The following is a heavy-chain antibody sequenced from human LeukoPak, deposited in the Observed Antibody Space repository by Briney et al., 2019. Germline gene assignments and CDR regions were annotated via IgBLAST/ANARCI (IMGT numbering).Heavy chain of an antibody. V-gene: IGHV4-59*01. D-gene: IGHD3-10*01. CDR3: ARTNYYGSGTHKYFDY. CDR1: GGSISSYY. CDR2: IYYSGST. Sequence: SETLSLTCTVSGGSISSYYWSWIRQPPGKGLEWIGYIYYSGSTNYNPSLKSRVTISVDTSKNQFSLKLSSVTAADTAVYYCARTNYYGSGTHKYFDYWGQGTLVTVSS. J-gene: IGHJ4*02.